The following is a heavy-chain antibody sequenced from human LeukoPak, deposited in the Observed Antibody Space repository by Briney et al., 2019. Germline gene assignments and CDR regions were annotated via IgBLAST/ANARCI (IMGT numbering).Heavy chain of an antibody. Sequence: HTGGSLRLSCAASGFTFSNYSMSWVRQAPGKGLEWVSTISGTGGTTYYADSVKGRFTISRDNSKNTLFLQFNSLRADDTAVYYCAKGRGTTVTDAANYWGQGTLVTVSS. CDR3: AKGRGTTVTDAANY. D-gene: IGHD4-17*01. CDR1: GFTFSNYS. V-gene: IGHV3-23*01. J-gene: IGHJ4*02. CDR2: ISGTGGTT.